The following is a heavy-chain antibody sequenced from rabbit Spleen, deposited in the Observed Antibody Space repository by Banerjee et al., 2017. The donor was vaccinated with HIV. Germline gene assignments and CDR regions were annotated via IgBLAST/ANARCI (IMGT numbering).Heavy chain of an antibody. J-gene: IGHJ4*01. V-gene: IGHV1S43*01. CDR3: ARDLVAVIGWNFSL. Sequence: QQQLEESGGGLVKPGGTLTLTCKASGIDFSSYYYMCWVRQAPGKGLELIACIYTTSGNTWYASWVIGRFTISKTSSTTVTLQMTSLTAADTATYFCARDLVAVIGWNFSLWGPGTLVTVS. D-gene: IGHD5-1*01. CDR1: GIDFSSYYY. CDR2: IYTTSGNT.